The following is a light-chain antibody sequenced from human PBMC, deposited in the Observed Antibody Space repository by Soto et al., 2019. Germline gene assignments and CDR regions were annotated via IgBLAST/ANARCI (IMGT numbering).Light chain of an antibody. CDR1: SSNIGTNY. Sequence: QSVLTQPPSASGTPGQRVTISWSGSSSNIGTNYVYWYQQLPGTAPKLLIYRNNQRPSGVPDRFSGSKSGTSASLAISGLRSEDEADYYCAAWDDSLSGVLFGGGTKLTVL. V-gene: IGLV1-47*01. CDR2: RNN. J-gene: IGLJ2*01. CDR3: AAWDDSLSGVL.